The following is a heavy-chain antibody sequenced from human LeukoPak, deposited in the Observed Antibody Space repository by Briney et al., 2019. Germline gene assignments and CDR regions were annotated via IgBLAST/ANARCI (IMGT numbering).Heavy chain of an antibody. CDR1: GYTFTDYF. Sequence: GSVKVSCKASGYTFTDYFLHWVRRAPGQEFELMGWINPNSGAAHHTQSFQGRVTMTRDTSLSTAYLQLNSLTSDDAAMYYCARAQYLTAPAGTFANSWGQGTLVTVSS. CDR3: ARAQYLTAPAGTFANS. J-gene: IGHJ4*02. V-gene: IGHV1-2*02. CDR2: INPNSGAA. D-gene: IGHD6-13*01.